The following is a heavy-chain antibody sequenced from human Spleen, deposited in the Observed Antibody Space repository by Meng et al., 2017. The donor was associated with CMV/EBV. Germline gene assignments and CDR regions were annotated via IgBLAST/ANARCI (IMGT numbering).Heavy chain of an antibody. V-gene: IGHV3-21*01. D-gene: IGHD3-22*01. CDR2: ISSSTSYI. J-gene: IGHJ4*02. CDR3: AREIGDYYDSSGYYYD. CDR1: GVTFSSYS. Sequence: GESLKISCAASGVTFSSYSMNWVRQAPGKGLEWVSSISSSTSYIYYADSVKGRFTISRDNAKNSLYLQMNSLRAEDTAVYYCAREIGDYYDSSGYYYDWGQGTLVTVSS.